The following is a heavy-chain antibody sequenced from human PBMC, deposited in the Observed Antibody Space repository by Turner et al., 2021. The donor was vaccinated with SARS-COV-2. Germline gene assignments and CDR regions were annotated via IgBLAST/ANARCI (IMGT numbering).Heavy chain of an antibody. CDR2: ISYDGSNK. D-gene: IGHD4-17*01. CDR3: AKQQGLYSDPMYYFDY. J-gene: IGHJ4*02. V-gene: IGHV3-30*18. CDR1: GFTFSSYG. Sequence: QVQLVESAGGVIPPGRSLRLYCAASGFTFSSYGMHWVRQAPGKGLEWVAVISYDGSNKYYADSVKGRFTISRDNSKNTLYLQMNSLRAEDTAVYYCAKQQGLYSDPMYYFDYWGQGTLVTVSS.